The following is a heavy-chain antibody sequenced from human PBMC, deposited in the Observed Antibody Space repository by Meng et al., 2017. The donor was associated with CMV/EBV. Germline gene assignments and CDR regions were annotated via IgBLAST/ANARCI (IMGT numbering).Heavy chain of an antibody. J-gene: IGHJ4*02. CDR3: ASLAGDY. V-gene: IGHV4-39*07. Sequence: QRQASRPGLVKPSGTLSLTCTVSGGSISSSSYYWGWIRQPPGKGLEWIGSIYYSGSTYYNPSLKSRVTISVDTSKNQFSLKLSSVTAADTAVYYCASLAGDYWGQGTLVTVSS. D-gene: IGHD3-10*01. CDR1: GGSISSSSYY. CDR2: IYYSGST.